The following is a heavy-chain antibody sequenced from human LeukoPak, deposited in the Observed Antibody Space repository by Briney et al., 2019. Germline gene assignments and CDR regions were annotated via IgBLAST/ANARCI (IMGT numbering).Heavy chain of an antibody. CDR3: ARMLTSGSYFLRDFYYYYGMDV. J-gene: IGHJ6*02. V-gene: IGHV1-2*02. CDR2: INPNSGGT. CDR1: GYTFTGYY. D-gene: IGHD3-10*01. Sequence: GASVKVSCKASGYTFTGYYMHWVRQAPGQGLEWMGWINPNSGGTNYAQKFQGRVTMTRNTSISTAYMELSSLRSEDTAVYYCARMLTSGSYFLRDFYYYYGMDVWGQGTTVTVSS.